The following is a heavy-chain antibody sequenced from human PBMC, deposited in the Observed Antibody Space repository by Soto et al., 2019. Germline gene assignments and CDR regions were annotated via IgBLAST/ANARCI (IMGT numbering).Heavy chain of an antibody. Sequence: PSETLSLTCTVSGGSISSGDYYWSWIRQPPGKGLEWIGYIYYSGSTYYNPSLKSRVTISVDTSKNQFSLKLSSVTAADTAVYYCAREEGYYNNWFDPWGQGTLVTVSS. CDR1: GGSISSGDYY. V-gene: IGHV4-30-4*01. CDR3: AREEGYYNNWFDP. CDR2: IYYSGST. J-gene: IGHJ5*02. D-gene: IGHD3-22*01.